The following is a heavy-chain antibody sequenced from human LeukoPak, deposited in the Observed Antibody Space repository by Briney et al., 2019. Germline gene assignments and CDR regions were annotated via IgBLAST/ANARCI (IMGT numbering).Heavy chain of an antibody. CDR1: GYTFTSYA. CDR2: INAGNGNT. Sequence: ASVKVSCKASGYTFTSYAMHWVRQAPGQRLEWMGWINAGNGNTKYSQKFQGRVTITRDTSASTAYMELSSLRSEDTAVYYCARGGDYGDYRAHFDYWGQGTLVTVSS. D-gene: IGHD4-17*01. CDR3: ARGGDYGDYRAHFDY. J-gene: IGHJ4*02. V-gene: IGHV1-3*01.